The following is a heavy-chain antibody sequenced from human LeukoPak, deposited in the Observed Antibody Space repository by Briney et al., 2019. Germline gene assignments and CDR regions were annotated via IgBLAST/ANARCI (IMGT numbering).Heavy chain of an antibody. CDR2: ISGSGGSI. CDR1: GFTFSSYS. Sequence: GGSLRLSCAASGFTFSSYSMNWVRQPPGKGLEWVSVISGSGGSIYYADSVKGRFTMCRDNSKNTLYPQMNSLRVEDTAIYYCAREACYNSGGYCVFGLWGQGTLVTVSS. D-gene: IGHD6-19*01. J-gene: IGHJ4*02. CDR3: AREACYNSGGYCVFGL. V-gene: IGHV3-23*01.